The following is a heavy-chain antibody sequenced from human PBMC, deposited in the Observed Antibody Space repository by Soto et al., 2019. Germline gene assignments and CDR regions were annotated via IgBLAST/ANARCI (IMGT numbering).Heavy chain of an antibody. V-gene: IGHV4-59*08. D-gene: IGHD6-19*01. CDR3: ARVEDSSGWGVQG. CDR2: IYYSGST. Sequence: SETLSLTCTVSGGSINSYYWSWIRQPPGKGLEWIGYIYYSGSTNYNPSLKSRVTISVDTSKNQFSLKLSSVTAADTAVYYCARVEDSSGWGVQGWGQGTLVTVSS. CDR1: GGSINSYY. J-gene: IGHJ4*02.